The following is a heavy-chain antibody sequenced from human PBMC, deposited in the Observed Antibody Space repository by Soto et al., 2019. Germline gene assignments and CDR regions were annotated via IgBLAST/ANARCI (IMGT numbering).Heavy chain of an antibody. CDR1: GGSFSGYY. J-gene: IGHJ6*02. D-gene: IGHD3-10*01. CDR3: ARGAGTMVRGALGYYYYGMDV. V-gene: IGHV4-34*01. Sequence: QVQLQQWGAGLLKPSETLSLTCAVYGGSFSGYYWSWIRQPPGKGLEWIGEINHSGSTNYNPSLKSRVTISVDTSKNQFSLKLSSVTAAETAVYYCARGAGTMVRGALGYYYYGMDVWGQGTTVTVSS. CDR2: INHSGST.